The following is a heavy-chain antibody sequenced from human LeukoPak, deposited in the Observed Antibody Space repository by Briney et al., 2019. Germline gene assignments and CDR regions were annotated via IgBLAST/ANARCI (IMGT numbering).Heavy chain of an antibody. CDR1: GFTFSSYG. V-gene: IGHV3-30*18. CDR3: AKEVSRFGGWNDY. D-gene: IGHD3-10*01. CDR2: ISYDGSNK. Sequence: PGGSLRLSCAASGFTFSSYGMHWVRQAPGKGLEWVAVISYDGSNKYYADSVKGRFTISRDNSKNTLYLQMNSLRAEDTAVYYCAKEVSRFGGWNDYWGQGTLVTVSS. J-gene: IGHJ4*02.